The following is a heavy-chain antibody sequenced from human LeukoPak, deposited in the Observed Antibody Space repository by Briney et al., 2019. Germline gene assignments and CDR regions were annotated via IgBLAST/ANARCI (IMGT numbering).Heavy chain of an antibody. CDR1: GGSISSSSYY. CDR2: IYYSGST. J-gene: IGHJ6*03. CDR3: ARERPEYSSYYYYYYMDV. Sequence: SETLSLTCTVSGGSISSSSYYWGWIRQPPGKGLEWIGSIYYSGSTYYNPSLKSRVTISVDTSKNQFSLKLSSVTAADTAVYYCARERPEYSSYYYYYYMDVWGKGTTVTVSS. D-gene: IGHD6-6*01. V-gene: IGHV4-39*07.